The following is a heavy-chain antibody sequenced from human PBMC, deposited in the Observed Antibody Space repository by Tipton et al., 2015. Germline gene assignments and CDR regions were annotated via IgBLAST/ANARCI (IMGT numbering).Heavy chain of an antibody. CDR1: GDSLSGPYH. CDR3: ARENAYYYGMDV. D-gene: IGHD1-1*01. J-gene: IGHJ6*02. CDR2: IRYSGGT. Sequence: TLSLTCTVSGDSLSGPYHWAWIRQPPGKGLEWIGYIRYSGGTNYKPSLRGRVNISLDMSKNQFSLKLRSVTAADTAMYFCARENAYYYGMDVWGQGTTVTVSS. V-gene: IGHV4-38-2*02.